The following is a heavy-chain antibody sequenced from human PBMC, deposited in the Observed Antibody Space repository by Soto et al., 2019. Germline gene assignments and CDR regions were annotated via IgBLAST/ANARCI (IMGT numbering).Heavy chain of an antibody. CDR2: IKEDGSAA. CDR1: HRRLSHYW. J-gene: IGHJ3*01. Sequence: VSLRFPWFASHRRLSHYWMSWFRQAQGQGLEWAANIKEDGSAARYVDSARDRFLISRGNTKNSLYLQMTNLTAEDTASYYGLSDGDV. CDR3: LSDGDV. D-gene: IGHD3-3*02. V-gene: IGHV3-7*03.